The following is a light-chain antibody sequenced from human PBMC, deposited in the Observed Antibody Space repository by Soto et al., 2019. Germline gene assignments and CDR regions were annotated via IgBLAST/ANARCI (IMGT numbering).Light chain of an antibody. CDR1: QEISNY. J-gene: IGKJ4*01. CDR3: QQYHNLIT. Sequence: DIQMTQSPSSLSASVGDRVTITCQASQEISNYLNWYQQKPGNAPRLLIYDISKLETGFPSRFSGSGSGTDFSFTISSLQPEDVGTYYCQQYHNLITFGGGTKVEIK. V-gene: IGKV1-33*01. CDR2: DIS.